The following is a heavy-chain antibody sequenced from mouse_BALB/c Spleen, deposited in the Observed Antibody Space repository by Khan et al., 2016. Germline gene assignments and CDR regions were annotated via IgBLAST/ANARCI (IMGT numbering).Heavy chain of an antibody. CDR2: ISYSGST. CDR3: ASRNWDVDY. V-gene: IGHV3-2*02. J-gene: IGHJ2*01. D-gene: IGHD4-1*02. CDR1: GYSITSDYA. Sequence: EVQLQESGPGLVKPSQSLSLTCTVTGYSITSDYAWNWIRQFPGNKLDWMGYISYSGSTSYNPSLKSRISITRDTSKNQFFLQLNSVTTEDTATYYCASRNWDVDYWGQGTTLTVSA.